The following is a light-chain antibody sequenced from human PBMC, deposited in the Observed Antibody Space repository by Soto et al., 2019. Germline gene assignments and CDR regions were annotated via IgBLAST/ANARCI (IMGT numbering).Light chain of an antibody. J-gene: IGKJ1*01. CDR2: GAS. CDR3: QQYNIWPT. Sequence: ETVMTQSPATLSVSPGERATLSCRASQSVSSNLAWYQQRPGQAPRLLIYGASTRATGIPARFSGSGSGTEFTLTISSLQSEDSAIYYCQQYNIWPTFGQGTKVEIK. V-gene: IGKV3-15*01. CDR1: QSVSSN.